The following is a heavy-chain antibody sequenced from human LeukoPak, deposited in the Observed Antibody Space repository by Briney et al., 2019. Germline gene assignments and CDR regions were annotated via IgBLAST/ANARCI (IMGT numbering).Heavy chain of an antibody. CDR1: GGSISSSSYY. CDR3: ARHPPWVFDFDY. CDR2: IYYSGST. Sequence: SETLSLTCTVSGGSISSSSYYWGWIRQPPGKGLEWIGSIYYSGSTYYNPSLKSRVTISVDTSKNQFSLKLSSVTAADTAVYYCARHPPWVFDFDYWGQGTLVAVSS. V-gene: IGHV4-39*01. J-gene: IGHJ4*02. D-gene: IGHD6-13*01.